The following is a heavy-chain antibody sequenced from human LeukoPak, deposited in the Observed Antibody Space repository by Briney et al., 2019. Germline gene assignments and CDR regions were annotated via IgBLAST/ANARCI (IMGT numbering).Heavy chain of an antibody. CDR1: GGTFSSYA. J-gene: IGHJ4*02. Sequence: SVKVSCKASGGTFSSYAISWVRQALGQGLEWMGGIIPIFGTANYAQKFQGRVTITTDESTSTAYMELSSLRSEDTAVYYCARERYRGYSYARGGYFDYWGQGTLVTVSS. V-gene: IGHV1-69*05. CDR3: ARERYRGYSYARGGYFDY. D-gene: IGHD5-18*01. CDR2: IIPIFGTA.